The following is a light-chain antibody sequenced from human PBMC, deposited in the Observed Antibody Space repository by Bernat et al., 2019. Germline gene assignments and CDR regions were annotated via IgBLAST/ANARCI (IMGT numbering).Light chain of an antibody. Sequence: EIVLTQSPATLSLSPGERATLSCRASQSVYTYLAWYQQKPGQAPRLLIYAASYRATGIPARFSGSGSGTDFTLTISRLEPEDFALYYCQQRSEWPITFGQGTRLEIK. CDR3: QQRSEWPIT. CDR2: AAS. CDR1: QSVYTY. V-gene: IGKV3-11*01. J-gene: IGKJ5*01.